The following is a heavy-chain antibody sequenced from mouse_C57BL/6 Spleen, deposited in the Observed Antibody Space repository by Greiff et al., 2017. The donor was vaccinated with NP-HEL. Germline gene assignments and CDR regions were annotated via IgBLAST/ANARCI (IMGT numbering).Heavy chain of an antibody. V-gene: IGHV1-64*01. J-gene: IGHJ2*01. D-gene: IGHD1-1*01. CDR3: ARSEDLRYGSSCDY. Sequence: QVQLQQPGAELVKPGASVKLSCKASGYTFTSYWMHWVKQRPGQGLEWIGMIHPNSGSTNYNEKFKSKATLTVDKSSSTAYMQLSSLTSEDSAVYYCARSEDLRYGSSCDYWGQGTTLTVSS. CDR1: GYTFTSYW. CDR2: IHPNSGST.